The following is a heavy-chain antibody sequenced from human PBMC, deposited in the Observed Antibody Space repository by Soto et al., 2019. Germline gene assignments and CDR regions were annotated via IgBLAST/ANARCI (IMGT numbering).Heavy chain of an antibody. Sequence: QVQLVESGGGVVQPGRSLRLSCAASGFTFSRYGMHWVRQAPGKGLEWVAIKSYDGSIEYYADSVKGRFTVSRYNSKNTLYLQMNSLRAEDTAIYYCAKESSSWPYYFDYWGQGTLVTVSS. D-gene: IGHD6-13*01. CDR1: GFTFSRYG. J-gene: IGHJ4*02. CDR3: AKESSSWPYYFDY. V-gene: IGHV3-30*18. CDR2: KSYDGSIE.